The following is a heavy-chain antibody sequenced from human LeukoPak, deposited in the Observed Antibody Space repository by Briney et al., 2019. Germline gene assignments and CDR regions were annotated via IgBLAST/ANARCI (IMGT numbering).Heavy chain of an antibody. CDR1: GGTFSSYA. J-gene: IGHJ6*02. D-gene: IGHD2-2*01. CDR3: ARDRVVPAAMHYYYYGMDV. V-gene: IGHV1-69*13. Sequence: SVKVSWKASGGTFSSYAISWVRQAPGQGLEWMGGIIPIFGTANYAQKFQGRVTITADESTSTAYMELSSLRSEDTAVYYCARDRVVPAAMHYYYYGMDVWGQGTTVTVSS. CDR2: IIPIFGTA.